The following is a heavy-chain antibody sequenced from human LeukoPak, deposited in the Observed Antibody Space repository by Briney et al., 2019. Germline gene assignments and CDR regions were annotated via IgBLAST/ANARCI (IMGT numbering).Heavy chain of an antibody. CDR1: GGTFSSHA. CDR3: ARDLTPYCSSTSCDIWVFDY. D-gene: IGHD2-2*02. V-gene: IGHV1-69*13. J-gene: IGHJ4*02. CDR2: IIPIFGTA. Sequence: SVKVSCKXSGGTFSSHAISWVRQAPGQGLEWMGGIIPIFGTANYAQKFQGRVTITADESTSTAYMELSSLRSEDTAVYYCARDLTPYCSSTSCDIWVFDYWGQGTLVTVSS.